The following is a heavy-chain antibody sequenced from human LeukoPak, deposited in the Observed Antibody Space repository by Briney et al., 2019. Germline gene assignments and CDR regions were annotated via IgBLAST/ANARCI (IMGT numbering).Heavy chain of an antibody. Sequence: SETLSLTCTVSGGSISSSSYYWGWIRQPPGKGLEWIGSIYYSGSTNYNPSLKSRVTISVDTSKNQFSLKLSSVTAADTAVYYCVGVSSGWYYFDYWGQGTLVTVSS. D-gene: IGHD6-19*01. CDR2: IYYSGST. CDR1: GGSISSSSYY. CDR3: VGVSSGWYYFDY. V-gene: IGHV4-39*07. J-gene: IGHJ4*02.